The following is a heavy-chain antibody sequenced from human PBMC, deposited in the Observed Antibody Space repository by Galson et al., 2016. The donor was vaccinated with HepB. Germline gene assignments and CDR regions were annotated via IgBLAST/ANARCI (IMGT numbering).Heavy chain of an antibody. D-gene: IGHD1-20*01. CDR1: GYTFTNYA. J-gene: IGHJ5*02. CDR3: ARATEIPGTYWFDP. V-gene: IGHV7-4-1*02. Sequence: SVKVSCKASGYTFTNYAINWVRQAPGQGLEWMGWINTNTGNPTYAQGFTGRFVFSLDTSVSTAYLQISSLKAEDTAVYYCARATEIPGTYWFDPWGLGTLVTVSS. CDR2: INTNTGNP.